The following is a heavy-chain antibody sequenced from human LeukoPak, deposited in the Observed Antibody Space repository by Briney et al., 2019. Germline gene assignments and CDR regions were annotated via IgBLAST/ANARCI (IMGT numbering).Heavy chain of an antibody. CDR3: ATARDIVVVPARFDY. J-gene: IGHJ4*02. CDR2: ISGSGGST. CDR1: GFTFSSYA. D-gene: IGHD2-2*01. Sequence: PGGSLRLSCAASGFTFSSYAMSWVRQAPGKGLEWVSAISGSGGSTYYADSVKGRFTISRDNSKNTLYLQMNSLRAEDTAVYYCATARDIVVVPARFDYWGQGTLVTVSS. V-gene: IGHV3-23*01.